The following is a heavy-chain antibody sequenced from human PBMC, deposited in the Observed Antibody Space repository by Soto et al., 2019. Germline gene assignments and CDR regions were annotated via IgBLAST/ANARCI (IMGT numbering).Heavy chain of an antibody. J-gene: IGHJ6*03. CDR3: ARAQSHYSYMDV. Sequence: QVQLVQSGAEVKKPGASVKVSCRDSGYTFTSYGFCWVRQAPGQGLEWMGWNSAYNGNTSYAQKLQGRVTMTTGTSTSTAYMELRSLRSDDTAVYYCARAQSHYSYMDVWGKGTTVTVSS. CDR1: GYTFTSYG. V-gene: IGHV1-18*01. CDR2: NSAYNGNT.